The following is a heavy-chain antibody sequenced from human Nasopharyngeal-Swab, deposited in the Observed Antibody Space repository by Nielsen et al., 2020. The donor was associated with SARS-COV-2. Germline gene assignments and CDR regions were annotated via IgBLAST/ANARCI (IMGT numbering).Heavy chain of an antibody. V-gene: IGHV1-3*04. Sequence: WVRQAPGQGLEWMGWINTANGDTRYSQKFQDRVTISTDTFAISTDTSATTAYMELSSLGSEDTAVYFCARDEDVWGQGTTVTVSS. J-gene: IGHJ6*02. CDR3: ARDEDV. CDR2: INTANGDT.